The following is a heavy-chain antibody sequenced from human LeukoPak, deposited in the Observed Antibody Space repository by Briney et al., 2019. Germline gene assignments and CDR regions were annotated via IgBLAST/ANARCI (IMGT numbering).Heavy chain of an antibody. V-gene: IGHV3-21*01. J-gene: IGHJ4*02. CDR3: ARDPRAYYYDSSGYWIDY. D-gene: IGHD3-22*01. CDR2: ISSSSSYI. CDR1: GFTFSSYS. Sequence: GSLRLSCSASGFTFSSYSMNWVRQAPGKGLEWVSSISSSSSYIYYADSVKGRFTISRDNAKNSLYLQMNSLRAEDTAVYYCARDPRAYYYDSSGYWIDYWGQGTLVTVSS.